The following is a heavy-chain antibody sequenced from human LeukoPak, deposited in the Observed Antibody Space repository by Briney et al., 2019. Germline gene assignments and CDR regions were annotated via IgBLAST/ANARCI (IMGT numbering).Heavy chain of an antibody. CDR3: ARDGAPTYYDFWSGYYENWFDP. CDR2: IYYSGST. Sequence: SETLSLTCTVSGGSISSYYWSWIRQPPGKGLEWIGYIYYSGSTNYNPSLRSRVTISVDTSKNQFSLKLSSVTAADTAVYYCARDGAPTYYDFWSGYYENWFDPWGQGTLVTVSS. J-gene: IGHJ5*02. D-gene: IGHD3-3*01. CDR1: GGSISSYY. V-gene: IGHV4-59*01.